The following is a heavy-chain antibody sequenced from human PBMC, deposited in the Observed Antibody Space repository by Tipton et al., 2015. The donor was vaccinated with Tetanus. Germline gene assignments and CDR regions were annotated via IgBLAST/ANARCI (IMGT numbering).Heavy chain of an antibody. V-gene: IGHV5-51*01. D-gene: IGHD3-3*01. CDR2: IYPGDSDT. CDR3: AGIANYDFWSGYYSDFGY. CDR1: GYSFTSYW. Sequence: VQLVQSGAEVKKPGESLKISCKGSGYSFTSYWIGWVRQMPGKGLEWMGIIYPGDSDTRYSPSFQGQVTISADKSISTAYLQWSSLKPSDTAMYYCAGIANYDFWSGYYSDFGYWGQGTLVTVSS. J-gene: IGHJ4*02.